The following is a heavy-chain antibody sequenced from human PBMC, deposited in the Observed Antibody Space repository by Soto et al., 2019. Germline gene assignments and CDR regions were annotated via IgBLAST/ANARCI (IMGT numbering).Heavy chain of an antibody. D-gene: IGHD3-16*02. CDR3: ATSRGYPFTLHFDY. Sequence: ASVKVSCKVSGYTLTELSMHWVRQAPGKGLEWMGGFDPEDGETIYAQKFQGRVTMTEDTSTGTAYMELSSLRSEDTAVYYCATSRGYPFTLHFDYWGQGTLVTV. V-gene: IGHV1-24*01. CDR1: GYTLTELS. CDR2: FDPEDGET. J-gene: IGHJ4*02.